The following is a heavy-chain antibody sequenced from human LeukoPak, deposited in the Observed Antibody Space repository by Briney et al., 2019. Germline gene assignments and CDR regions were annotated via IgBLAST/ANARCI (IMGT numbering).Heavy chain of an antibody. CDR1: GFTFSSYG. CDR3: AKGPLIEVAGTTWDY. J-gene: IGHJ4*02. D-gene: IGHD6-19*01. CDR2: IRYDGSNK. Sequence: GGSLGLSCAASGFTFSSYGMHWVRQAPGKGLEWVAFIRYDGSNKYYADSVKGRFTTSRDNSKSTLDLQMNSLRAEDTALYYCAKGPLIEVAGTTWDYWGQGTLVTVSS. V-gene: IGHV3-30*02.